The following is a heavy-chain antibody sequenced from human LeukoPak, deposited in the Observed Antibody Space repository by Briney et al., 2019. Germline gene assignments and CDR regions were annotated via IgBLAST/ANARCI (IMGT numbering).Heavy chain of an antibody. CDR1: GYTFTSYY. D-gene: IGHD1-26*01. Sequence: ASVKVSCKASGYTFTSYYMHWVRQAPGQGLEWMGVINPNGGGTSYAQKFQGRLTMTRDTSTSTVYMELSSLRSDDTAVYYCARDPTGSWQWFDYWGRGTLVTVSS. CDR3: ARDPTGSWQWFDY. V-gene: IGHV1-46*01. J-gene: IGHJ4*02. CDR2: INPNGGGT.